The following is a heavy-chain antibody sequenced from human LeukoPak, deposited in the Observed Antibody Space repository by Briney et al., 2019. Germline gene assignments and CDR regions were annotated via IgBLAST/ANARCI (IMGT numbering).Heavy chain of an antibody. CDR2: IYPGDSDT. D-gene: IGHD1-14*01. Sequence: GESLKISCKGSGYSFTSYWIGWVRQMPGKGLEWMGIIYPGDSDTRYSPSFQGQVTISADKSISTAYLQWSSLKASDTAMYYCARHFLQTTGYWYFDLWGRGTLVTVSS. CDR3: ARHFLQTTGYWYFDL. CDR1: GYSFTSYW. J-gene: IGHJ2*01. V-gene: IGHV5-51*01.